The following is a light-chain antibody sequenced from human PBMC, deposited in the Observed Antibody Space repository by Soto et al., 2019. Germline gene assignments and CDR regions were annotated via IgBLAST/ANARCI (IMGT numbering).Light chain of an antibody. CDR2: DVS. Sequence: DIQMTQSPSTLAASVGDTVTMTCRSSSKWLAWYQKKPGKAPKLLIYDVSNLERGVPPRFSGSGSGTEFILTISSLQPDDFATYYCQQYDSYSWTFDQGTKVDIK. J-gene: IGKJ1*01. V-gene: IGKV1-5*01. CDR1: SSSKW. CDR3: QQYDSYSWT.